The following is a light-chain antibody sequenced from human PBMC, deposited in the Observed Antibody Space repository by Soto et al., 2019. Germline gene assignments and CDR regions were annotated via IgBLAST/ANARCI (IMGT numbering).Light chain of an antibody. V-gene: IGKV3-20*01. CDR3: QQYGRSIQT. CDR2: GAS. J-gene: IGKJ1*01. CDR1: QSVGSNY. Sequence: EIVLTQFPGTYSFSPGERGTLSCRAIQSVGSNYLAWYQQRTGQPPNLLIFGASHRAPDIPDRFSGSGSGTDFTLTISRLEPEDFAVYYCQQYGRSIQTLGPGTKVHIK.